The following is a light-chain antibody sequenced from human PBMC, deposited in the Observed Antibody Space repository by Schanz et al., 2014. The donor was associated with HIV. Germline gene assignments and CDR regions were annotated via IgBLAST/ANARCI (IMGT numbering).Light chain of an antibody. J-gene: IGLJ2*01. V-gene: IGLV2-8*01. CDR2: EVT. CDR3: SSSAGSDNLV. CDR1: STDIGAYRY. Sequence: QSALTQPPSASGSPGQSVTISCTGTSTDIGAYRYVSWYRHHPGRAPRLLIYEVTKRPSGVPGRFSGSKSGNTASLTVSGLQGDDEADYYCSSSAGSDNLVFGGGTKLTVL.